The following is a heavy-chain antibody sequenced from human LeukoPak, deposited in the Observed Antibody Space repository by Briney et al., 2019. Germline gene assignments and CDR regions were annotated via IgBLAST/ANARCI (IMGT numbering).Heavy chain of an antibody. Sequence: SETLSLTCAVYGGSFSGYYWSWIRQPPGKGLEWIGEINHSGSTNYNPSLESRVTISVDTSKNQFSLKLSSVTAADTAVYYCARGRGSSGYYYDYWGQGTLVTVSS. CDR2: INHSGST. D-gene: IGHD3-22*01. J-gene: IGHJ4*02. CDR3: ARGRGSSGYYYDY. CDR1: GGSFSGYY. V-gene: IGHV4-34*01.